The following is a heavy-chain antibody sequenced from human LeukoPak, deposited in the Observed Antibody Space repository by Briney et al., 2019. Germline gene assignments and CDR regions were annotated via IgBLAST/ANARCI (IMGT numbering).Heavy chain of an antibody. CDR1: GDSVSSNSAA. D-gene: IGHD6-6*01. J-gene: IGHJ6*02. Sequence: PSQTLSLTCAISGDSVSSNSAAWNWIRQSPSRGLEWLGRTYYRSKWYNDYAVSVKSRITINPDTSKNQFSLQLNSVTPEDTAVYYCARYTPSSSSEKIYYYYGMDVWGQGTTVTVSS. V-gene: IGHV6-1*01. CDR3: ARYTPSSSSEKIYYYYGMDV. CDR2: TYYRSKWYN.